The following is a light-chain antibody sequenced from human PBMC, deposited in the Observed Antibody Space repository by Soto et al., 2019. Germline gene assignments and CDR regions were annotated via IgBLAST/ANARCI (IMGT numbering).Light chain of an antibody. CDR1: QTVYTW. J-gene: IGKJ1*01. Sequence: DIQLTQSPSTLSASIADRVTITCLASQTVYTWLAWYQQKPGTAPKLLIYEASTLHSGVPSRFSGSGSGTDFTLTISSLQPEDFATYYCQQSYSTPRTFGQGTKVDIK. CDR3: QQSYSTPRT. CDR2: EAS. V-gene: IGKV1-39*01.